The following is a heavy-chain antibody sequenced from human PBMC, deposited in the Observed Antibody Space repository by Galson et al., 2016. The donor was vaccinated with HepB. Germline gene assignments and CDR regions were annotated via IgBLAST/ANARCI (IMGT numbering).Heavy chain of an antibody. CDR3: AKWGEQGAWLDP. D-gene: IGHD3-16*01. CDR1: GCTFSSYV. V-gene: IGHV1-3*01. CDR2: INAVNGNT. Sequence: SCKASGCTFSSYVMHWVRQAPGQGPEWMGWINAVNGNTRYSQKFQGRVTLTRDTSASTAYMELNSLRFEDTAVYYCAKWGEQGAWLDPWGQGTLVTVSS. J-gene: IGHJ5*02.